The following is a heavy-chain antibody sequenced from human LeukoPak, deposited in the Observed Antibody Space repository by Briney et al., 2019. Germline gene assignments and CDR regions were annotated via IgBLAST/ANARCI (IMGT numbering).Heavy chain of an antibody. D-gene: IGHD6-19*01. Sequence: GGSLRLSCAASGFTFNNYAMHWVRHAPGKGVEWGSIISWNSGYIGYADSVKGRFTISRDNAKKSLDLQMNSLRAEDTAFYYCAKVRGTYSSGYFFDYWGQGTLVTVSS. CDR3: AKVRGTYSSGYFFDY. V-gene: IGHV3-9*01. J-gene: IGHJ4*02. CDR1: GFTFNNYA. CDR2: ISWNSGYI.